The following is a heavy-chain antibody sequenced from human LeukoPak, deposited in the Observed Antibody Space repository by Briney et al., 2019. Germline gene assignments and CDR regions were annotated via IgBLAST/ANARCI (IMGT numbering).Heavy chain of an antibody. CDR2: ISWNSGSI. CDR1: GFTFDDYA. J-gene: IGHJ4*02. CDR3: ARDRFSSSSGGY. Sequence: GRSLRLSCAASGFTFDDYAMHWVRQAPGKGLEWVSGISWNSGSIGYADSVKGRFTISRDNAKNSLYLQMNSLRAEDTALYYCARDRFSSSSGGYWGQGTLVTVSS. D-gene: IGHD6-6*01. V-gene: IGHV3-9*01.